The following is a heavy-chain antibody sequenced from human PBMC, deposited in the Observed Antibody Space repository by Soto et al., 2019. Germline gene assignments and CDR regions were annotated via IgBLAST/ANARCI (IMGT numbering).Heavy chain of an antibody. CDR3: ARVMRDYDILTGYAEHGMDV. J-gene: IGHJ6*02. CDR1: GVPFSSYA. CDR2: IIPIFGTA. V-gene: IGHV1-69*01. D-gene: IGHD3-9*01. Sequence: VKVSCTASGVPFSSYAISWVRQAPGQGLEWMGGIIPIFGTANYAQKFQGRVTMTADESTSTDYMELSSLRSEDTAVYYCARVMRDYDILTGYAEHGMDVWGQGSTVTVSS.